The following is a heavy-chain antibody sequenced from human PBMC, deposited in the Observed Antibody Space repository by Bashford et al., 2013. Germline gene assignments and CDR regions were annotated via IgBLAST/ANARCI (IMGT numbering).Heavy chain of an antibody. CDR2: IHHRGST. J-gene: IGHJ2*01. CDR3: ARSNAYTRWLTTRWYFDL. V-gene: IGHV4-34*01. Sequence: RQAPGKGLEWIGEIHHRGSTNYTPSLKSRVSISLDTSKNQFSLKLSSVTAADTALYYCARSNAYTRWLTTRWYFDLVGPW. D-gene: IGHD2/OR15-2a*01.